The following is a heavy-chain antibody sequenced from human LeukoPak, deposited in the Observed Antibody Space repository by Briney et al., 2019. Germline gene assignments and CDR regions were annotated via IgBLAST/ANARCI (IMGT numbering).Heavy chain of an antibody. J-gene: IGHJ4*02. CDR1: GGSISSSSYY. D-gene: IGHD3-16*02. V-gene: IGHV4-39*07. CDR3: ARDHTYYDYVWGSYRSQGTDY. CDR2: IYYSGST. Sequence: SETLSLTCTVSGGSISSSSYYWGWIRQPPGKGLEWIGSIYYSGSTYYNPSLKSRVTISVDTSKNQFSLKLSSVTAADTAVYYCARDHTYYDYVWGSYRSQGTDYWGQGTLVTVSS.